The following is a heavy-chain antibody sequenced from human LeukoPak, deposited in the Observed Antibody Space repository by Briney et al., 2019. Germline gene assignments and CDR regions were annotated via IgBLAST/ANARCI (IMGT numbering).Heavy chain of an antibody. Sequence: GGSLRLACAASGFTFSSYAMSWVRQAPGKGLEWVSAISGSGGSTYYADSVKGRFTIARDNSKNTLYLQMNILRAEDTAVYYCAKLPHRLEWDYFDYWGQGTLVTVSS. CDR3: AKLPHRLEWDYFDY. V-gene: IGHV3-23*01. D-gene: IGHD1-1*01. J-gene: IGHJ4*02. CDR1: GFTFSSYA. CDR2: ISGSGGST.